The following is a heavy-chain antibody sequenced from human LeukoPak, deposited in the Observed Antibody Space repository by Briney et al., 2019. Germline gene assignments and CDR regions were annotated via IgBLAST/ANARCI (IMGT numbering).Heavy chain of an antibody. CDR2: INPNSGGT. CDR1: GYTFTGYY. V-gene: IGHV1-2*02. J-gene: IGHJ4*02. CDR3: ARAGANYDILTGYLFDY. D-gene: IGHD3-9*01. Sequence: ASVKVSCKASGYTFTGYYMHWVRQAPGQGLEWMGWINPNSGGTNYAQKFQGRVTMTRDTSTSTVYMELSSLRSEDTAVYYCARAGANYDILTGYLFDYWGQGTLVTVSS.